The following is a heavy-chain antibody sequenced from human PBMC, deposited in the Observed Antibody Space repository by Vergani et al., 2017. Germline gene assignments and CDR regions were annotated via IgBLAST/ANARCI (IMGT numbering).Heavy chain of an antibody. CDR1: GFTFSSYA. CDR3: ARDRDYDNSGNDY. D-gene: IGHD3-22*01. CDR2: ISWNSGSI. J-gene: IGHJ4*02. Sequence: EVQLLESGGGLVQPGGSLRLSCAASGFTFSSYAMSWVRQAPGKGLEWVSGISWNSGSIHYADSVKGRFTISRDNAKNALYLQMNSLRAEDTALYHCARDRDYDNSGNDYWGQGTLVTVSS. V-gene: IGHV3-23*01.